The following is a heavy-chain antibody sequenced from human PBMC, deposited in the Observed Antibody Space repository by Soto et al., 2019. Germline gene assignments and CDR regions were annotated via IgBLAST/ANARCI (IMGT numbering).Heavy chain of an antibody. CDR3: AAVTSGARLPVLYYYYMDV. Sequence: GASVKVSCKASGYTFTSYDINWVRQATGEGLEWMGWMNPNSGNTGYAQKFQGRVTMTRNTSISTAYMELSSLRSEDTAVYYCAAVTSGARLPVLYYYYMDVWGKGTTVTVSS. CDR1: GYTFTSYD. V-gene: IGHV1-8*01. CDR2: MNPNSGNT. J-gene: IGHJ6*03. D-gene: IGHD1-1*01.